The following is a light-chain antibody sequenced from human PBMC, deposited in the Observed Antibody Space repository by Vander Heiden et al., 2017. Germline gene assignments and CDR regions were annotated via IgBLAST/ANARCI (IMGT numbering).Light chain of an antibody. V-gene: IGLV2-11*01. J-gene: IGLJ3*02. CDR2: DVT. CDR3: CSYAGSYTWV. Sequence: QSALTQPRPVSGSPGQSVTISCSGTSSDVGAYDYVSWYQQHPGKAPKLLIYDVTKWPSGVPDRFSGSKSGNTATLTISGLLTEDEADYYCCSYAGSYTWVVGGGTKVTVL. CDR1: SSDVGAYDY.